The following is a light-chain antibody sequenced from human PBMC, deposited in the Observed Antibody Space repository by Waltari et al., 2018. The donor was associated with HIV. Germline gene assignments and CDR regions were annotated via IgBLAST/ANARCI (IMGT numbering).Light chain of an antibody. CDR1: QSINNY. Sequence: DIQLTQSQSSLSTSVGYSVTLTCRASQSINNYLNWYLQRPGEAPKLLIYAASSLQVGVPPRFSGSGAGTDFTLTISTLQPEDFATYFCQQSYSSPPTFGQGTKLEIK. V-gene: IGKV1-39*01. CDR2: AAS. CDR3: QQSYSSPPT. J-gene: IGKJ1*01.